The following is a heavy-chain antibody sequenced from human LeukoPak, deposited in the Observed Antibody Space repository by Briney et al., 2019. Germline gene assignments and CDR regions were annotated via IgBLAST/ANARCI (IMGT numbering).Heavy chain of an antibody. Sequence: SETLSLTCTVSGDSISSYYWSWIRQPPGKGLEWIGYIYYSGSTKYNPSLKSRVTISVDTSKNQFSLKLSYVTAADTAVYYCARRPNYYESSGYYFYFDYWGQGTLVTVSS. J-gene: IGHJ4*02. CDR1: GDSISSYY. CDR2: IYYSGST. CDR3: ARRPNYYESSGYYFYFDY. V-gene: IGHV4-59*08. D-gene: IGHD3-22*01.